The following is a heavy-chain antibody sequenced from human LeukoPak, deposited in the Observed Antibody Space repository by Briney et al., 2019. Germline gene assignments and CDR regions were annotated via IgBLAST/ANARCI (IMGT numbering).Heavy chain of an antibody. CDR1: GSSFTSYW. Sequence: GESLQISCKGSGSSFTSYWIGWVRQMPGKGLEWMGIIYPGDSDTRYSPSFQGQVTISAAKSISTAYLRWSSLKASDTAMYYCARTITMIDAFDIWGQGTMVTVSS. V-gene: IGHV5-51*01. D-gene: IGHD3-22*01. CDR3: ARTITMIDAFDI. J-gene: IGHJ3*02. CDR2: IYPGDSDT.